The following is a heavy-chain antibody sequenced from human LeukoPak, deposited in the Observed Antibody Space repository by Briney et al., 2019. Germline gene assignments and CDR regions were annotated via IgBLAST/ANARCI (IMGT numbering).Heavy chain of an antibody. CDR1: GVTFSNYA. CDR2: ISGSGGST. Sequence: GGSLRLSCAASGVTFSNYAMSWVRQAPGKGLEWGSAISGSGGSTYYSDSVKGRCTISRGNSKNTLYLQMHSLRAEDTAVYYCSCYDDYWGQGTLVTVSS. CDR3: SCYDDY. D-gene: IGHD2-2*01. J-gene: IGHJ4*02. V-gene: IGHV3-23*01.